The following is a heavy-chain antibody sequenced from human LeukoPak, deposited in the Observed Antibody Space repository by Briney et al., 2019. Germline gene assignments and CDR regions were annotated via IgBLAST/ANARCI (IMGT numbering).Heavy chain of an antibody. Sequence: GASVKVSCKVSGYILTELSMHWVRQAPGKGLEWMGGFDPEDGETTYAQKFQGRVTMTEDTSTDTAYMELSSLRSEDTAVYYCALKHFHYGSDLYYFDYWGQGTLVTVSS. J-gene: IGHJ4*02. CDR3: ALKHFHYGSDLYYFDY. V-gene: IGHV1-24*01. D-gene: IGHD3-10*01. CDR2: FDPEDGET. CDR1: GYILTELS.